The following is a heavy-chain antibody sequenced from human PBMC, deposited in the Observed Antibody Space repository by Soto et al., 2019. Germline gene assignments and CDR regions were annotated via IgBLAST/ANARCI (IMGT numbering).Heavy chain of an antibody. D-gene: IGHD3-22*01. CDR1: GFTFSDYY. V-gene: IGHV3-11*06. J-gene: IGHJ4*02. Sequence: GGSLRLSCAASGFTFSDYYMSWIRQAPGKGLEWLSYISSSATYAIYADSVKGRFTLSRDNAKNSLYLQMNSLRAEDTAVYYCARNDSSGYTRCLDYWGQGTLVTVSS. CDR3: ARNDSSGYTRCLDY. CDR2: ISSSATYA.